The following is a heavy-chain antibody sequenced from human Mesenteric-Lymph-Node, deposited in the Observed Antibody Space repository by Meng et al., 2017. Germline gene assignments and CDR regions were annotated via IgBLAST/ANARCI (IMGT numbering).Heavy chain of an antibody. CDR1: GGSISSYY. D-gene: IGHD3-10*01. CDR2: IYYSGST. J-gene: IGHJ4*02. Sequence: QVQLPGSCPGLVKPSETLSRTCTVSGGSISSYYWSWIRQPPGKGLEWIGHIYYSGSTNYNPSLKSRVTISVDTSKNQFSLKLSSVTATDTAVYYCARQSGYFDYWGQGTLVTVSS. CDR3: ARQSGYFDY. V-gene: IGHV4-59*08.